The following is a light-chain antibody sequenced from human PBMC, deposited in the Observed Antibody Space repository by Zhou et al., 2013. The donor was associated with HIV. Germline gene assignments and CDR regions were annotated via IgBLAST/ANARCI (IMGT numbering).Light chain of an antibody. J-gene: IGKJ5*01. CDR1: QGISSW. CDR3: QQSYSTSIT. Sequence: DIQMTQSPSSLSASIGDRVTITCRASQGISSWLAWYQQKPGTAPKLLIFAASSLQSGVPSRFSGSGSGTDFTLTISSLEPEDFATYYCQQSYSTSITFGQGTRLEIK. V-gene: IGKV1-39*01. CDR2: AAS.